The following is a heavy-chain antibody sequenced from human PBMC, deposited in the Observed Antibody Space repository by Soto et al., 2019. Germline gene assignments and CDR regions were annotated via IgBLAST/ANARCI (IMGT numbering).Heavy chain of an antibody. CDR2: VYHGGNT. D-gene: IGHD2-15*01. CDR1: GFSISSGNY. CDR3: ARARWYDAFNV. Sequence: SSETLSLTCAVSGFSISSGNYWGWIRKHPGKGLGWIGSVYHGGNTYYNPSLKSRVSISIDLSKNQFSLKLTSVTAADTAAYYCARARWYDAFNVWGQGTVVTVSS. V-gene: IGHV4-38-2*01. J-gene: IGHJ3*01.